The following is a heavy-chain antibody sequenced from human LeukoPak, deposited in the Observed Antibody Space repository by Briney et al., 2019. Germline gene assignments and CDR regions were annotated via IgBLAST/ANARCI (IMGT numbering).Heavy chain of an antibody. CDR1: GFTSSSYG. D-gene: IGHD3-22*01. CDR3: ARGGRYYDSSGYYSDY. J-gene: IGHJ4*02. V-gene: IGHV3-33*01. CDR2: IWYDGSNK. Sequence: GGSLRLSCAASGFTSSSYGMHWVRQAPGKGLEWVAVIWYDGSNKYYADSVKGRFTISRDNSKNTLYLQMNSLRAEDTAVYYCARGGRYYDSSGYYSDYWGQGTLVTVSS.